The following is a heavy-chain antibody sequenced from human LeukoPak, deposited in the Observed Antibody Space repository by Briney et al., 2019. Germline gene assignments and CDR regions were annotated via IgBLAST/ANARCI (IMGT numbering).Heavy chain of an antibody. CDR2: IYTSGTT. CDR1: GGSISSGSYY. D-gene: IGHD3-10*01. V-gene: IGHV4-61*02. CDR3: ASNPVRGAFDI. Sequence: SETLSLTCTVSGGSISSGSYYWSWIRQPAGKGLEWIGRIYTSGTTHYNPSLNSRVTMSVDTSKNQFSLKLSSVTAADTAVYYCASNPVRGAFDIWGQGTMVTVSS. J-gene: IGHJ3*02.